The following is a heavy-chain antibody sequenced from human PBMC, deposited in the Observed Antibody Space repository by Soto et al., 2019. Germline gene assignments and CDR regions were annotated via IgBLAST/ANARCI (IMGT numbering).Heavy chain of an antibody. CDR3: AMRTDYYYGMDV. CDR2: TYYRSKWYN. J-gene: IGHJ6*02. Sequence: PQTLSLTCASSGDSVSSNSAAWNWIRQSPSRGLEWLGGTYYRSKWYNDYAVSVKSRIIINPDTSKNQFSLQLNSVTPEDTAVYYCAMRTDYYYGMDVGGQGTTVTV. CDR1: GDSVSSNSAA. V-gene: IGHV6-1*01. D-gene: IGHD2-21*02.